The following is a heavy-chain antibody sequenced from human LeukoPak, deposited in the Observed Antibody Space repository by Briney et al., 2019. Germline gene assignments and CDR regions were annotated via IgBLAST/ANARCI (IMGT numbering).Heavy chain of an antibody. V-gene: IGHV1-69*05. Sequence: ASVKVSCKASGGTFSSYAISWVRQAPGQGLEWMGGIIPIFGTANYAQKFQGRVTITTDESTSTAYMELSSLGSEDTAVYYCARLGGYDYSNGLRNYYFDYWGQGTLVTVSS. J-gene: IGHJ4*02. D-gene: IGHD4-11*01. CDR2: IIPIFGTA. CDR1: GGTFSSYA. CDR3: ARLGGYDYSNGLRNYYFDY.